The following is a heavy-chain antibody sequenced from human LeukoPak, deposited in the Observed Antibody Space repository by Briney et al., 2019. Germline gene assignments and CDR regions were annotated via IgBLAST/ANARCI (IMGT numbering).Heavy chain of an antibody. D-gene: IGHD3-10*01. Sequence: PGGSLRLSCAASRFTFDDYGMTSVRHVPGKGLEWVSSIDWNGGSTVHARSVRGRFTISRDNANNSLYVQMSSLRPEDTALYYCARALETLGRYSVDYWGQGTLVTVSS. V-gene: IGHV3-20*04. CDR3: ARALETLGRYSVDY. CDR2: IDWNGGST. CDR1: RFTFDDYG. J-gene: IGHJ4*02.